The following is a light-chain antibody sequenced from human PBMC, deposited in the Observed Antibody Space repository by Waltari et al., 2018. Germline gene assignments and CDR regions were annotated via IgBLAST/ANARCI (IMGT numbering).Light chain of an antibody. CDR3: QQYGRPPYT. V-gene: IGKV3-20*01. CDR1: ETVSTTH. J-gene: IGKJ3*01. Sequence: IVLTQSPGTLTLSQGERATLSCTTSETVSTTHLAWYQQKPGQAPRLLVYNTSKRATGIPDRFSGSGSVTDFTLTISRLEPEDFAVYFCQQYGRPPYTFGPGTRVDIK. CDR2: NTS.